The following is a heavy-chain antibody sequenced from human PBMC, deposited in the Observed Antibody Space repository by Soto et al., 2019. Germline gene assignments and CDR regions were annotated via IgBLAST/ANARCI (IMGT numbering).Heavy chain of an antibody. CDR3: ARVGHIAVVTASFDN. CDR2: IHPRGGGT. CDR1: GYTFNTYY. D-gene: IGHD2-21*02. V-gene: IGHV1-46*02. Sequence: QVQLVQSGAEVRKPGASVKVSCRPSGYTFNTYYLHWLRQAPGQALEWMGVIHPRGGGTTYAQKFLGRVTVPRDTSTTTVFMELSSLRSDDTAVYYCARVGHIAVVTASFDNWGQGTLVTVSS. J-gene: IGHJ4*02.